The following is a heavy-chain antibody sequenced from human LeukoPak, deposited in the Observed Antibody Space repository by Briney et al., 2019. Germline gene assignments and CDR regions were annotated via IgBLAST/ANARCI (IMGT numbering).Heavy chain of an antibody. CDR2: ITNGGSTI. D-gene: IGHD3-9*01. CDR1: GFTFSDYN. Sequence: GGSLRLSCVASGFTFSDYNMNWVRKAPGKGLEGVSYITNGGSTIHHADSVKGRFTISRDNAKKTLYLQMNSLRAEDTAVYYCARSIGLTGGGVDVWGQGTTVTVSS. V-gene: IGHV3-11*01. CDR3: ARSIGLTGGGVDV. J-gene: IGHJ6*02.